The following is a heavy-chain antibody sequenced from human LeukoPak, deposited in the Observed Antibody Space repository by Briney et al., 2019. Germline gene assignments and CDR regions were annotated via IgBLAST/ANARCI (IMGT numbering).Heavy chain of an antibody. CDR2: SYFGGNT. CDR3: ARGGTSGYPLDY. Sequence: PSETLSLTCSVSVDSISTYYWSWIRQSPGKGLEWIGYSYFGGNTKYNPSLKSRVAMSVDTSKNQFSLKLSSVTAADTAVYYCARGGTSGYPLDYWGQGTLVTVSS. J-gene: IGHJ4*02. V-gene: IGHV4-59*01. D-gene: IGHD3-22*01. CDR1: VDSISTYY.